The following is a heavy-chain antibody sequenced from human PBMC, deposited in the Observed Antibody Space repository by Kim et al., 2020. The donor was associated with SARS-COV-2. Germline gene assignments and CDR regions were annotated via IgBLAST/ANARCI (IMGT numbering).Heavy chain of an antibody. V-gene: IGHV3-23*01. CDR1: GFTFSSYA. CDR3: AKTYYDYVWGSYPLYYFDY. D-gene: IGHD3-16*02. CDR2: ISGSGGST. J-gene: IGHJ4*02. Sequence: GGSLRLSCAASGFTFSSYAMSWVRQAPGKGLEWVSAISGSGGSTYYADSVKGRFTISRDNSKNTLYLQMNSLRAEDTAVYYCAKTYYDYVWGSYPLYYFDYWGQGTLVTVSS.